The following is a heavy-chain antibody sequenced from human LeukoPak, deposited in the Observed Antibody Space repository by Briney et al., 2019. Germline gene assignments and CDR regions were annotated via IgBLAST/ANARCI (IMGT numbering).Heavy chain of an antibody. J-gene: IGHJ3*01. D-gene: IGHD3-3*01. V-gene: IGHV4-61*02. CDR2: IYTSGST. CDR3: AKDLLGWSSPR. CDR1: GGSISSGNYY. Sequence: PSQTLSLTCTVSGGSISSGNYYWSWIWQPAGRGLEWIGRIYTSGSTTYNPSLKSRVTISVDTSKNQFSLKVISVTAADTAVYYCAKDLLGWSSPRWGQGTMVTVSS.